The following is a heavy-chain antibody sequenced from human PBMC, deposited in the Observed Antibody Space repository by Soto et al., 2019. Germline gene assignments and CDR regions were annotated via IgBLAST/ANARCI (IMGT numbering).Heavy chain of an antibody. CDR2: ISYDGSNK. J-gene: IGHJ5*02. D-gene: IGHD5-18*01. Sequence: GGSLRLSCAASGFTFSSYAMHWVRQAPGKGLEWVAVISYDGSNKYYADSVKGRFTISRDNSKNTLYLQMNSLRAEDTAVYYCAKDRGYSYGLADWFDPWGQGTLGTAPQ. CDR1: GFTFSSYA. V-gene: IGHV3-30*04. CDR3: AKDRGYSYGLADWFDP.